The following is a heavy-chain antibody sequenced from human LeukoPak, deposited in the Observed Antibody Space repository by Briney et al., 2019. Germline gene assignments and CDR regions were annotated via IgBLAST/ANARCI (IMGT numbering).Heavy chain of an antibody. J-gene: IGHJ4*02. CDR2: ISSSGTTI. D-gene: IGHD5-18*01. CDR3: ARSRYGQTRDFDY. V-gene: IGHV3-11*01. CDR1: GFTFSDYY. Sequence: GGSLRLSCAAPGFTFSDYYMNWIRQAPGKGLEWLSYISSSGTTIYYADSVKGRFTISRDNAKNSLYLQMNSLRAEDTAVYYCARSRYGQTRDFDYWGQGTLVTVSS.